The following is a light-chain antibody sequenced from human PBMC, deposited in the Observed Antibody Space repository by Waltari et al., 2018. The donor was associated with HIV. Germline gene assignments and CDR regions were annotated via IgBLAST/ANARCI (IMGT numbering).Light chain of an antibody. J-gene: IGKJ2*03. CDR3: LQYGSLPYS. Sequence: EIVFTQSPGTLSLSPGDRATLSCRAIQSVPRTFLAWYQQKRGQAPRLLIYGAFSRASGIPDRFRGGGYGADFTLTISRLEPEDFAVYYCLQYGSLPYSFGQGTKLEIK. CDR1: QSVPRTF. CDR2: GAF. V-gene: IGKV3-20*01.